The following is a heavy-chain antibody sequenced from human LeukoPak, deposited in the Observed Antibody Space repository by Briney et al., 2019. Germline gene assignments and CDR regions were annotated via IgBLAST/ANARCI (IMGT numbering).Heavy chain of an antibody. Sequence: SETLSLTCAVYGGSFSGYYWSWIRQPPGKGLEWIGEINHSGSTNYNSSLKSRVTISVDTSKNQFSLKLSSVTAADTAVYYCARGRPGYCTNGVCHRGNFDYWGRGTLVTVSS. CDR1: GGSFSGYY. CDR2: INHSGST. J-gene: IGHJ4*02. D-gene: IGHD2-8*01. CDR3: ARGRPGYCTNGVCHRGNFDY. V-gene: IGHV4-34*01.